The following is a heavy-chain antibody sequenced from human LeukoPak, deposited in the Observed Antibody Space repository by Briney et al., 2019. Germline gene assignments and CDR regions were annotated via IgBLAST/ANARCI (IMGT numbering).Heavy chain of an antibody. CDR2: ISSSSNNI. CDR3: AKVSGPTDF. J-gene: IGHJ4*02. Sequence: GGSLRLSCADSGFTFSSYSMDWVRQAPGKGLEWVSSISSSSNNIYYADSVKGRFTISRDNGKNSLYLLMNSLRAEDTAVYYCAKVSGPTDFWGQGALVTVSS. V-gene: IGHV3-21*01. CDR1: GFTFSSYS.